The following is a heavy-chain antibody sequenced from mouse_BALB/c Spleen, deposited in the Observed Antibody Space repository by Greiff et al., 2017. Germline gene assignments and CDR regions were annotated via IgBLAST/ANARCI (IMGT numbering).Heavy chain of an antibody. V-gene: IGHV1-54*01. CDR2: INPGSGGT. CDR3: ARDPYYAMDY. CDR1: GYAFTNYL. J-gene: IGHJ4*01. Sequence: VQLQQSGAELVRPGTSVKVSCKASGYAFTNYLIEWVKQRPGQGLEWIGVINPGSGGTNYNEKFKGKATLTADKSSSTAYMQLSSLTSDDSAVYFCARDPYYAMDYWGQGTSVTVSS.